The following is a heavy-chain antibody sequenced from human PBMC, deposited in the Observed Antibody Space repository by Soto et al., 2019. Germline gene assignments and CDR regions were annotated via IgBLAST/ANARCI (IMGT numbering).Heavy chain of an antibody. CDR1: GFTFNDFA. J-gene: IGHJ6*02. CDR3: ARHRGYHYYGMDV. V-gene: IGHV3-9*01. Sequence: LRLSCVASGFTFNDFAMHWVRQAPGKGLEWVSGIPWNSGTLDYADSVRGRFSISRDNAKNSLYLQMNSLRVEDTALYYCARHRGYHYYGMDVWGQGTTVTVSS. CDR2: IPWNSGTL.